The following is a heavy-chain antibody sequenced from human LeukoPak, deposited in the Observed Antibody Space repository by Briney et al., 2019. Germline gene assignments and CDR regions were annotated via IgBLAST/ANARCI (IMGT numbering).Heavy chain of an antibody. CDR1: GASVSSGNYC. D-gene: IGHD4-17*01. V-gene: IGHV4-61*01. CDR3: ARNAGATVTTLFDL. CDR2: IYYGGSP. Sequence: SETLSLTCTVSGASVSSGNYCWSWIRQPPGKGLEWIGYIYYGGSPNYNPSLKSRVTMSIDASKQQVSLKLSSVTAADTAVYYCARNAGATVTTLFDLWGRGTLVTVSS. J-gene: IGHJ2*01.